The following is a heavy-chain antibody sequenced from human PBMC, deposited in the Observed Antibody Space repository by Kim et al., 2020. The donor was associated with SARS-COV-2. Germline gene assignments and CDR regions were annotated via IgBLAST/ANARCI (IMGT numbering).Heavy chain of an antibody. J-gene: IGHJ6*02. Sequence: SVKVSCKASGGTFSSYAISWVRQAPGQGLEWMGGIIPIFGTANYAQKFQGRVTITADESTSTAYMELSSLRSEDTAVYYCARCATMVRGVISAFYYYYGMDVWGQGTTVTVSS. CDR3: ARCATMVRGVISAFYYYYGMDV. D-gene: IGHD3-10*01. V-gene: IGHV1-69*13. CDR2: IIPIFGTA. CDR1: GGTFSSYA.